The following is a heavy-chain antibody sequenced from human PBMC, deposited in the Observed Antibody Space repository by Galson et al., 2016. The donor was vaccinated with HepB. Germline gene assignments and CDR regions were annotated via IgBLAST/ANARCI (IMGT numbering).Heavy chain of an antibody. D-gene: IGHD3-3*01. Sequence: SETLSLTCFVSGASISSSSYYWGWIRQPPGKGLEWIANIYYSGSTYFNPSLKSRVTISKDMSKNHFSLRLTSVTAADTAVYYCARVKGDFWSGYPYYFDLWGQGTLVTVSS. J-gene: IGHJ4*02. V-gene: IGHV4-39*07. CDR2: IYYSGST. CDR3: ARVKGDFWSGYPYYFDL. CDR1: GASISSSSYY.